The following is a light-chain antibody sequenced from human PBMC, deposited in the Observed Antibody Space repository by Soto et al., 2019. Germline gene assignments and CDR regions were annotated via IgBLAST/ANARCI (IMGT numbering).Light chain of an antibody. Sequence: EIVLTQSPGTLSLSPGERATLSCRISQSVSSSYLAWYQQKPGQAPRLLVYGASSRATGIPDRFSGSGSGTDFTLTIDRLEPEDFAVYYCQQYSSSRTFGLGTKVEIK. V-gene: IGKV3-20*01. J-gene: IGKJ1*01. CDR3: QQYSSSRT. CDR2: GAS. CDR1: QSVSSSY.